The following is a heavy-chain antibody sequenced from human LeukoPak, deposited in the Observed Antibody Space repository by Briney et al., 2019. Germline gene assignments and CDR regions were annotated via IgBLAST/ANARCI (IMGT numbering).Heavy chain of an antibody. Sequence: SETLPLTCTVSGGSISSYYWSWIRQPPGKGLEWIGYIYTSGSTNYNPSLKSRVTISVDTSKNQFSLKLSSVTAADTAVYYCARFSYDSFDYWGQGTLVTVSS. CDR3: ARFSYDSFDY. CDR2: IYTSGST. CDR1: GGSISSYY. V-gene: IGHV4-4*09. J-gene: IGHJ4*02. D-gene: IGHD3-22*01.